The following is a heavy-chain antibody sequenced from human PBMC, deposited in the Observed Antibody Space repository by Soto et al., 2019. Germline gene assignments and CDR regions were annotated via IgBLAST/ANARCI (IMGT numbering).Heavy chain of an antibody. CDR3: ARHCGGGYKRRYYYMDV. Sequence: QMQLVQSGAEVKKPGASVKVSCKASGYTFTSYAINWVRQATGQGLEWMGWMNPNSGNTGYAQKFQGRVTRTRNTSVSTAYMERSSRRSEDTAVYYCARHCGGGYKRRYYYMDVWGKGTTVTVCS. J-gene: IGHJ6*03. V-gene: IGHV1-8*01. CDR1: GYTFTSYA. D-gene: IGHD2-21*01. CDR2: MNPNSGNT.